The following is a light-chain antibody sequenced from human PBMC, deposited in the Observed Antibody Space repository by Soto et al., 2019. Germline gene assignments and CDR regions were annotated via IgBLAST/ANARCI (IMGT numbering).Light chain of an antibody. CDR2: FAS. Sequence: DIQMTQSPSSLSASIGDRLFITCRASQSIGAYLNWYQQKPGKAPKLLISFASTLHSGVPTRFSGSGSGTDFTRTIGTLQPDAFATYFCQQTYTSPVTFGQGTKVDIK. J-gene: IGKJ1*01. CDR3: QQTYTSPVT. V-gene: IGKV1-39*01. CDR1: QSIGAY.